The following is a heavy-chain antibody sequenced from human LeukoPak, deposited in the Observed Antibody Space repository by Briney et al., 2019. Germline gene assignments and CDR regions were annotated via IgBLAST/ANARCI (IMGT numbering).Heavy chain of an antibody. CDR1: GFTFSSYE. CDR2: ISSSGSTI. J-gene: IGHJ4*02. D-gene: IGHD6-19*01. CDR3: ARGKQWLAYFDY. Sequence: GGSLRLSCAASGFTFSSYEMNWVRQAPGKGLEWDSYISSSGSTIYYADSVKGRFTISRDNAKNSLYLQMNSLRAEDTAVYYCARGKQWLAYFDYWGQGTLVTVSS. V-gene: IGHV3-48*03.